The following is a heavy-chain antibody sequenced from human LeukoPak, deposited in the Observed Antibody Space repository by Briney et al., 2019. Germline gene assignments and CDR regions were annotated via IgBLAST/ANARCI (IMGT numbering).Heavy chain of an antibody. J-gene: IGHJ4*02. CDR1: GYTFTGYY. CDR2: INPNSGGT. Sequence: ASVKLSCKASGYTFTGYYMHWVRQAPGQGLEWMGWINPNSGGTNYAQKFQGRVTMTRDTSISTAYMELSRLRSDDTAVYYCARGSMVRGAVFDYWGQGTLVTVSS. D-gene: IGHD3-10*01. V-gene: IGHV1-2*02. CDR3: ARGSMVRGAVFDY.